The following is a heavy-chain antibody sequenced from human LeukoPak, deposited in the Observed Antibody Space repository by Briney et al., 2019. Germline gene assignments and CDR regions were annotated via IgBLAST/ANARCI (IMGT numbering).Heavy chain of an antibody. CDR2: IYPGDSDT. V-gene: IGHV5-51*01. D-gene: IGHD2-2*01. J-gene: IGHJ4*02. CDR3: ARHLGGGPAATPFDY. Sequence: PGESLKIPCKGSGYSFSGYWIGWVRQMPGKGLEWMGIIYPGDSDTRYSPSFQGQVTISADKSISTAYLQWSSLKASDTAMYYCARHLGGGPAATPFDYWGQGTLVTVSS. CDR1: GYSFSGYW.